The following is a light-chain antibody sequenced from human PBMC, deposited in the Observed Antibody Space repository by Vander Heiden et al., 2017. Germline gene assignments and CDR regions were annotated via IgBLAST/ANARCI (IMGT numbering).Light chain of an antibody. J-gene: IGKJ2*01. CDR2: WAS. Sequence: DIVMTQSPDSLAVSLGERAPLNCKSSQSVLYSSNNKNYLVWYQQKPGQPPKLLIYWASTRESGVPDRFSGSASGTDFTLTISSLQAEDVAVYYCQQYYTTPYTFGQGTKLEIK. V-gene: IGKV4-1*01. CDR1: QSVLYSSNNKNY. CDR3: QQYYTTPYT.